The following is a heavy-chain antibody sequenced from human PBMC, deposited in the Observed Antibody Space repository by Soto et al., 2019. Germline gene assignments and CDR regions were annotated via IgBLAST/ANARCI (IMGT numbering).Heavy chain of an antibody. CDR3: AREVHVHTPAFVY. Sequence: QVQLVQSGAEMKKPGSSVKVSCQSSGGTFNTYAMNWVRQAPGQGPEWMGDISTMFGAANYAPKFQGRVTITADESTGTSYMQLSSLTSEDTALYFCAREVHVHTPAFVYWGQGTLVTVSS. D-gene: IGHD3-10*02. CDR1: GGTFNTYA. J-gene: IGHJ4*02. V-gene: IGHV1-69*19. CDR2: ISTMFGAA.